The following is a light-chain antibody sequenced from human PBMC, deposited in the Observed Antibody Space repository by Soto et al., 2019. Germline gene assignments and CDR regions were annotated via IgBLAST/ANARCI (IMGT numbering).Light chain of an antibody. CDR3: MQGTHWPSFT. CDR1: QSLVNSDGNTY. CDR2: KVS. Sequence: DVVMTQSPLSLPVTLGQPASISCRSSQSLVNSDGNTYLNWFQQRPGQSPRRLIYKVSNRDSGVPDRFSGSGSGTDFTLKISRVEAEDVGVYYCMQGTHWPSFTFGPGTKVDIK. J-gene: IGKJ3*01. V-gene: IGKV2-30*01.